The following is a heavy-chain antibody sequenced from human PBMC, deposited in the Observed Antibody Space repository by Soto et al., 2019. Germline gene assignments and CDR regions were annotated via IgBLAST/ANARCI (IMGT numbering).Heavy chain of an antibody. D-gene: IGHD3-10*01. CDR2: IYYSGST. CDR3: ARHNYGSGSTYFDY. J-gene: IGHJ4*02. V-gene: IGHV4-59*08. CDR1: GGSICSYY. Sequence: SETMSLTCTVSGGSICSYYWSWIRQPPGKGLEWIGYIYYSGSTNYNPSLKSRVTISVDTSKNQFSLKLNSMTAADTAVYYCARHNYGSGSTYFDYWGQGTLVTVSS.